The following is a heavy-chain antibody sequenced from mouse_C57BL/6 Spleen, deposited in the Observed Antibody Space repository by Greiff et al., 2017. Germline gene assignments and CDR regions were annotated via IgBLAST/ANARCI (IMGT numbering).Heavy chain of an antibody. V-gene: IGHV1-82*01. CDR1: GYAFSSSW. Sequence: QVQLQQSGPELVKPGASVKISCKASGYAFSSSWMNWVKQRPGQGLEWIGRIYPGDGDTNYNGKFKGKATLTADKSSSTAYMQLSSLTSEDSAVYYGAREGTMIKTRYCDYWGQGTTLTVSS. CDR2: IYPGDGDT. D-gene: IGHD2-4*01. CDR3: AREGTMIKTRYCDY. J-gene: IGHJ2*01.